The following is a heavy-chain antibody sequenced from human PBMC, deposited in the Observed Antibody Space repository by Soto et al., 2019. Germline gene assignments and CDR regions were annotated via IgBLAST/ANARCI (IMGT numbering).Heavy chain of an antibody. Sequence: GASVKVSCKASGYTFTSYYMHWVRQAPGQGLEWMGIINPSGGSTSYAQKFQGRVTMTRDTSTSTVYMELSSLRSEDTAVYYRARDGRSPYSSGWYYFDYWGQGTLVTVSS. CDR3: ARDGRSPYSSGWYYFDY. CDR1: GYTFTSYY. J-gene: IGHJ4*02. V-gene: IGHV1-46*01. D-gene: IGHD6-19*01. CDR2: INPSGGST.